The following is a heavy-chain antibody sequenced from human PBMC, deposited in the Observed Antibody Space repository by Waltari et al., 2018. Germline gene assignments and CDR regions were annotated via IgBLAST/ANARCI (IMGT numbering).Heavy chain of an antibody. Sequence: EVQLLESGGGLVQPGGSLRLSCAASGFTFSSYAMSWVRQAPGKGLGWVSAISGSGGSTYYADSVKGRFTISRDNSKNTLYLQMNSLRAEDTAVYFCARDSLETGDPWFFDLWGRGTLVTVSS. J-gene: IGHJ2*01. CDR2: ISGSGGST. D-gene: IGHD7-27*01. V-gene: IGHV3-23*01. CDR1: GFTFSSYA. CDR3: ARDSLETGDPWFFDL.